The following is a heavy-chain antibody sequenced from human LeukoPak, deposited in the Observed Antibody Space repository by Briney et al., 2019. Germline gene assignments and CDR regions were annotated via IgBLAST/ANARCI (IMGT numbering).Heavy chain of an antibody. CDR1: GFTFNTYA. V-gene: IGHV3-23*01. CDR3: VKGSIATSFLCDY. J-gene: IGHJ4*02. D-gene: IGHD6-13*01. Sequence: GGSLRLSCAASGFTFNTYAMNWVRQVPGKGLEWVSSITDGGGRTYYADSVKGRFTISRDNSKNTLYLQMNSLRAEDTAVYYCVKGSIATSFLCDYWGQGTLVTVSS. CDR2: ITDGGGRT.